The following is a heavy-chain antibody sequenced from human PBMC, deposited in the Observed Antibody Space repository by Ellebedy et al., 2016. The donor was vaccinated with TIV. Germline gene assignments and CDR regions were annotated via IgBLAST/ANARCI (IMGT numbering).Heavy chain of an antibody. Sequence: GESLKISCAASGMSFTKYAMTWVRQAPGKGLAWVSGISISGGITYYANSVKGRFTVSRDNSKNPLYLQMNSLRAEDTAVYYCTTAREKDQLAKGWLGPWGQGTLVTVSS. CDR2: ISISGGIT. CDR3: TTAREKDQLAKGWLGP. CDR1: GMSFTKYA. D-gene: IGHD1-26*01. V-gene: IGHV3-23*01. J-gene: IGHJ5*02.